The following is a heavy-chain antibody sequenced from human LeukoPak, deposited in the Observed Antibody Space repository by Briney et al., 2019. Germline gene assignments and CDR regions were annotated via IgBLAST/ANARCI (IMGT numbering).Heavy chain of an antibody. CDR1: GFTVHNNY. Sequence: GGSLRLSCAASGFTVHNNYMNWVRQAPGKGLEWVSVIFSGGSTYYADSVKGRITISRDNSKNTLYLQMSSLRAEDTAMYYCVRDHREVTTVFDIWGQGTMVTVSS. V-gene: IGHV3-66*01. CDR3: VRDHREVTTVFDI. CDR2: IFSGGST. D-gene: IGHD4-11*01. J-gene: IGHJ3*02.